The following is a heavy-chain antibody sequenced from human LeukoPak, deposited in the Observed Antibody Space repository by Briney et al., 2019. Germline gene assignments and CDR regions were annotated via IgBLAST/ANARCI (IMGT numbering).Heavy chain of an antibody. CDR2: ISGSGGST. CDR1: GFTFSSYA. Sequence: GGSLRLSCVASGFTFSSYAMSWVRQAPGKGLGWVSAISGSGGSTYYADSVKGRFTISRDNSKNTLYLQMNSLRAEDTAVYYCAKDASLYQLLNWFDPWGQGTLVTVSS. J-gene: IGHJ5*02. V-gene: IGHV3-23*01. CDR3: AKDASLYQLLNWFDP. D-gene: IGHD2-2*01.